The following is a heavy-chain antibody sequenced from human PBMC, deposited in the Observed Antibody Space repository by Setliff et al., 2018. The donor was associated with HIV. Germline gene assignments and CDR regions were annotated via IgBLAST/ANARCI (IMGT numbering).Heavy chain of an antibody. CDR2: ISAYNGNT. CDR3: ASSVDNYGDNRWSDP. D-gene: IGHD4-17*01. CDR1: GYTFTSYG. Sequence: ASVKVSCKASGYTFTSYGISWVRQVPGQGLEWMGWISAYNGNTNYAQNFQGRVTMTTDTSTSTVYMELRSLRSDDTAVYYCASSVDNYGDNRWSDPWGQGTLVTVSS. J-gene: IGHJ5*02. V-gene: IGHV1-18*01.